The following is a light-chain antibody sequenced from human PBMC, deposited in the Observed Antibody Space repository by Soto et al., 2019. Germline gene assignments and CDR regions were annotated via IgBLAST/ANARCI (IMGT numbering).Light chain of an antibody. CDR2: SNN. J-gene: IGLJ2*01. CDR1: SSNIGSNT. Sequence: QSVLTRPPSASGTPGPRVTITCSGSSSNIGSNTVNWYQQLPGTAPKLFIYSNNQRPSGVPDRCSGSKSGTSASLAISGLQSEDEADYYCAAWDDSLNAVVFGGGTKVTVL. CDR3: AAWDDSLNAVV. V-gene: IGLV1-44*01.